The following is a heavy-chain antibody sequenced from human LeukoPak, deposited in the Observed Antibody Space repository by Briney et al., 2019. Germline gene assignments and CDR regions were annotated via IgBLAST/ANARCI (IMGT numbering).Heavy chain of an antibody. CDR2: IYPGDSDT. CDR1: GYSFTRYW. Sequence: GESLKISCKGSGYSFTRYWIGWVRQMPGKGLEWMGIIYPGDSDTRYNPAFQGQVTISAAKSINTAYLQWSSLKASDTAMYYCARYSGSYTPFDYWGQGTLVTVSS. CDR3: ARYSGSYTPFDY. D-gene: IGHD1-26*01. J-gene: IGHJ4*02. V-gene: IGHV5-51*01.